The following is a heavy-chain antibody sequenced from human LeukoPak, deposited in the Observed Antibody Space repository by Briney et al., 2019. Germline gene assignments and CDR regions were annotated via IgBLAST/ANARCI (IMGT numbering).Heavy chain of an antibody. V-gene: IGHV3-21*01. CDR2: ISSSSSYI. CDR1: GFTFGDYA. D-gene: IGHD1-26*01. Sequence: MSGRSLRLSCTASGFTFGDYAMSWVRQAPGKGLEWVSSISSSSSYIYYADSVKGRFTISRDNAKNSLYLQMNSLRAEDTAVYYCARGLSSGSYFGYWGQGTLVTVSS. J-gene: IGHJ4*02. CDR3: ARGLSSGSYFGY.